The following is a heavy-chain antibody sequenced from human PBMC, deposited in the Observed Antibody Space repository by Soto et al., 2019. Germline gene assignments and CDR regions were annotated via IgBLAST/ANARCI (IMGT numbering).Heavy chain of an antibody. J-gene: IGHJ4*02. V-gene: IGHV3-23*01. CDR1: GFTFSRYA. CDR3: VKAYGVYYPCVDY. Sequence: EVQLLESGGGSVQPGGSLRLSCAASGFTFSRYAMSCVRQAPGKGLEWVSSISRSGGSTYYADSVKGRFTISRDNSKNTLYLQMNGLRAEDTAVYYCVKAYGVYYPCVDYWGQGTLVTVSS. D-gene: IGHD4-17*01. CDR2: ISRSGGST.